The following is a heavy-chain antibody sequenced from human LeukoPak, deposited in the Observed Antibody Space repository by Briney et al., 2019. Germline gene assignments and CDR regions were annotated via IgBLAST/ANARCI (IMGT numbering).Heavy chain of an antibody. J-gene: IGHJ4*02. CDR2: IRIQTYGATT. D-gene: IGHD5-18*01. CDR3: AREDTSMAQFDY. CDR1: GFNFADYG. Sequence: GGSLRLSCEASGFNFADYGMSWIRQAPGKGLEWVGFIRIQTYGATTEFAASVKGRFSISRDDSKRIVYLQMNRLTAEDTAIYYCAREDTSMAQFDYWGQGALVTVSS. V-gene: IGHV3-49*03.